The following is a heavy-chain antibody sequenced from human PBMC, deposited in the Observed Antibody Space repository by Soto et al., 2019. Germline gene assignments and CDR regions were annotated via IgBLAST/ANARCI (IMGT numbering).Heavy chain of an antibody. CDR1: GGTFSSYA. V-gene: IGHV1-69*13. CDR2: IIPILTTP. J-gene: IGHJ6*02. Sequence: ASVKVSCKASGGTFSSYAISWVRQAPGQGPEWIGGIIPILTTPNYAQKFHGRVTIVADESTTTVYMELSSLKSEDTAVYYCATSVGIAPTGEDGMDVWGQGTSVTVSS. CDR3: ATSVGIAPTGEDGMDV. D-gene: IGHD2-8*02.